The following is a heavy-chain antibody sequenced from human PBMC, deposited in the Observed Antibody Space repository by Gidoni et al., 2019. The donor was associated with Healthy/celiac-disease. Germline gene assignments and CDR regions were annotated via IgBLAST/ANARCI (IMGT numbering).Heavy chain of an antibody. CDR3: AKASSLGLVQLETNYFDY. D-gene: IGHD5-18*01. CDR1: GLPFDDYA. CDR2: ISWNSGSI. V-gene: IGHV3-9*01. Sequence: EVQLVESGGGLVQPGRSLRPSCAASGLPFDDYAMHWVRQAPGKGLEWVSGISWNSGSIGYADSVKSRFTISRDNAKNSLYLQMNSLRAEDTALYYCAKASSLGLVQLETNYFDYWGQGTLVTVSS. J-gene: IGHJ4*02.